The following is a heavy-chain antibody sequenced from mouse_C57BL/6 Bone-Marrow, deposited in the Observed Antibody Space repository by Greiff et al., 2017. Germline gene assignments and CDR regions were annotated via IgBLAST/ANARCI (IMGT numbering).Heavy chain of an antibody. D-gene: IGHD3-2*02. J-gene: IGHJ4*01. V-gene: IGHV1-59*01. Sequence: QVQLQQPGAELVRPGTSVKLSCKASGYTFTSYWMHWVKQRPGQGLEWIGVIDPSDSYTNYNQKFKGKATLTVDTSSSTAYMQLSSLTSEDSAVYYCARSSGPLAMDDWGQGTSVTVSS. CDR3: ARSSGPLAMDD. CDR2: IDPSDSYT. CDR1: GYTFTSYW.